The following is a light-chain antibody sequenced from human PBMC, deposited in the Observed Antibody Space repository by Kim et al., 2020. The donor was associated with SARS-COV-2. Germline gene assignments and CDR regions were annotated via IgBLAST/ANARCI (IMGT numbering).Light chain of an antibody. J-gene: IGLJ2*01. CDR2: DVS. V-gene: IGLV2-14*03. Sequence: QSITISCTGTSSDVGGYNYVSWHQQHPGKAPQLMIYDVSNRPSGVSNRFSGSKSGNTASLTISGLQAEDEADYYCSSYTSSSTLVVFGGGTQLTVL. CDR1: SSDVGGYNY. CDR3: SSYTSSSTLVV.